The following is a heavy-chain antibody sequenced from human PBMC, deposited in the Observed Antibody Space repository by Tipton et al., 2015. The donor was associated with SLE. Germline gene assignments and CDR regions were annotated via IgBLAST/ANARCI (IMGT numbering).Heavy chain of an antibody. J-gene: IGHJ4*02. D-gene: IGHD3-22*01. CDR1: GFTFSDYY. V-gene: IGHV3-11*01. Sequence: SLRLSCAASGFTFSDYYMSWIRQAPGKGLEWISYISSSGDIIYYADSVKGRFTISRDNAKNSLFLQMDSLRAEDTAVYFCTRDYYDSSGYDFWGQGTLVTVSS. CDR3: TRDYYDSSGYDF. CDR2: ISSSGDII.